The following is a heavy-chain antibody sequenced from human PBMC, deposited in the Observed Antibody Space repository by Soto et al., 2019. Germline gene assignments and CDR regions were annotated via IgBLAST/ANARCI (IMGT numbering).Heavy chain of an antibody. D-gene: IGHD3-10*01. CDR3: ERDGYDGSGSPYPAY. V-gene: IGHV4-59*01. J-gene: IGHJ4*02. Sequence: EILSLSCSVAGGCMSEYFWSWIRQSPGKGVEWIGYIYYLGSTDYNPSLKSRVTISVDTSKRQFSLRLTYVTAADTAVYYCERDGYDGSGSPYPAYWGPGTQVTVSS. CDR1: GGCMSEYF. CDR2: IYYLGST.